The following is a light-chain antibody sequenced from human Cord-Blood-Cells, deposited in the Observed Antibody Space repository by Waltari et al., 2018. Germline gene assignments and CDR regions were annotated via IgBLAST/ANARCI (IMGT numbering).Light chain of an antibody. V-gene: IGKV1-39*01. CDR2: AAS. Sequence: DIQMTHSLSPMSASGGDIVTITCRASQSISSYLNWYQQKPGKAPKLLIYAASSLQSGVPSRFSGSGSGTDFTLTISSLQPEDFATYYCQQSYSTQLTFGGGTKVEIK. CDR1: QSISSY. J-gene: IGKJ4*01. CDR3: QQSYSTQLT.